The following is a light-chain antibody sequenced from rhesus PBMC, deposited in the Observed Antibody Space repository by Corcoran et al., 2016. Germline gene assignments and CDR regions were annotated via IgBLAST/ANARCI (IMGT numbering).Light chain of an antibody. CDR1: SSDIGSNNS. J-gene: IGLJ1*01. Sequence: QSAPTQPPAVSGSPGQSVTISCSGTSSDIGSNNSVSWYQQHPGKAPKLMIYGVSNRPSGVSDRFSGSKSGNTASLTIAGRQAEDEAYYYCCSYTSSSTYIFGAGTRLSVL. CDR2: GVS. CDR3: CSYTSSSTYI. V-gene: IGLV2S7*01.